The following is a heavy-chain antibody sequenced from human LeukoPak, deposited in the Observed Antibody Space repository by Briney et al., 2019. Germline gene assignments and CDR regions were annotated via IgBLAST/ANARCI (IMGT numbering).Heavy chain of an antibody. J-gene: IGHJ2*01. Sequence: SETLSLTCAVYIDSFSNYHWNWIRQTPAKGMEWIGKVNESGGTNISPSLRSRVILSVDTSKNQFSLKLISVTAADTAVYYCARVAQNLERIAVAGTSEWRANWYFDLWGRGTLVTVSS. CDR3: ARVAQNLERIAVAGTSEWRANWYFDL. D-gene: IGHD6-19*01. CDR1: IDSFSNYH. V-gene: IGHV4-34*01. CDR2: VNESGGT.